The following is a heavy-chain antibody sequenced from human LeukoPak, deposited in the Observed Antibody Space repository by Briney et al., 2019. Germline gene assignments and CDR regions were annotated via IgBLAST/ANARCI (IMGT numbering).Heavy chain of an antibody. J-gene: IGHJ3*02. D-gene: IGHD5-18*01. CDR1: GGSISSYY. CDR2: IYTSGST. V-gene: IGHV4-4*07. Sequence: SETLSLTCTVSGGSISSYYWSWIRQPAGKGLEWIGRIYTSGSTNYNPSLKSRVTMSVDTSKNQFSLKLSSVTAADTAVYYCARGYSYGSFRPRDAFDIWGQGTMATVSS. CDR3: ARGYSYGSFRPRDAFDI.